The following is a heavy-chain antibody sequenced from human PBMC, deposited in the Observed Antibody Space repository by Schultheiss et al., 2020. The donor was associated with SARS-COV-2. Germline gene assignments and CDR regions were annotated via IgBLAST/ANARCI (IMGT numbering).Heavy chain of an antibody. CDR1: GFTFSSYS. CDR3: ARERLGYSSYDAFDI. V-gene: IGHV3-48*01. D-gene: IGHD6-13*01. CDR2: ISSSSSTI. Sequence: GGSLRLSCAASGFTFSSYSMNWVRQAPGKGLEWVSYISSSSSTIYYADSVKGRFTISRDNSKNTLYLQMNSLRAEDTAVYYCARERLGYSSYDAFDIWGQGTMVTVSS. J-gene: IGHJ3*02.